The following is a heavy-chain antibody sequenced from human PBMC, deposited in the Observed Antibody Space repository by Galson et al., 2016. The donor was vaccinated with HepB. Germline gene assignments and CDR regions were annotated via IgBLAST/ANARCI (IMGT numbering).Heavy chain of an antibody. J-gene: IGHJ3*01. CDR2: INQESSDR. D-gene: IGHD2-21*01. Sequence: SLRLSCAGFGFRLGKYWMTWVRQAPGKGLEWVANINQESSDRSYVDSVKGRFTISRDNAKNSLYLQMNSLRVEDSSVYYCVRDDSPGTPIPYDVLDVWGPGTMVIVSS. CDR1: GFRLGKYW. CDR3: VRDDSPGTPIPYDVLDV. V-gene: IGHV3-7*03.